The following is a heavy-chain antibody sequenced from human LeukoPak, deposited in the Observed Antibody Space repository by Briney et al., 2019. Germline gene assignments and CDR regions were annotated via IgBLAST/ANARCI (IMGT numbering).Heavy chain of an antibody. V-gene: IGHV4-4*09. CDR2: IYTSGST. CDR3: ARFYDYRWFDP. J-gene: IGHJ5*02. CDR1: GGSISSYY. Sequence: SETLSLTCTVSGGSISSYYWSWIRQPPGKGLEWIGYIYTSGSTNYNSSLKSRVTISVDTSKNQFSLKLSSVTAADTAVYYCARFYDYRWFDPWGQGTLVTVSS. D-gene: IGHD4-11*01.